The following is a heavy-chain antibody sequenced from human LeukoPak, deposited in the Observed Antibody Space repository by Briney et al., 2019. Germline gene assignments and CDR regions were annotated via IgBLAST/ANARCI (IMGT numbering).Heavy chain of an antibody. CDR1: GFPFSSYW. CDR3: AKGAWLDY. V-gene: IGHV3-7*03. J-gene: IGHJ4*02. Sequence: GGSLRLSCVASGFPFSSYWMTWVRQAPGKGLEWVANIKQDGSKKSYVDSVKGRFTISRDNSKNTLYLQMNSLRAEDTAVYYCAKGAWLDYWGQGTLVTVSS. CDR2: IKQDGSKK.